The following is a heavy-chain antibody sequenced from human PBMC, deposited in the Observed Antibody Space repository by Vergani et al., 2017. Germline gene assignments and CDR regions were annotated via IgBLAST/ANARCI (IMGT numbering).Heavy chain of an antibody. J-gene: IGHJ5*01. Sequence: EVQLLESGGDLVQPGGSLRLSCAASGFSFTTYAMSWVRQAPGKGLEWFSNINTNGDYTRYGDSVKGRFTISRDDSKSTLYLQMNSLRAEDTAIYYCAKGGWNYWVDSWGQGTLVIVS. CDR2: INTNGDYT. D-gene: IGHD1-1*01. V-gene: IGHV3-23*01. CDR3: AKGGWNYWVDS. CDR1: GFSFTTYA.